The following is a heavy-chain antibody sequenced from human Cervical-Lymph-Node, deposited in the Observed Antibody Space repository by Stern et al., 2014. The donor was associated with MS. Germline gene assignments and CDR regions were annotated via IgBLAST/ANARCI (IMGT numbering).Heavy chain of an antibody. CDR1: GFTFSSYG. D-gene: IGHD3-22*01. CDR3: ARDVVTGSHYYDSSGYLDY. J-gene: IGHJ4*02. V-gene: IGHV3-33*01. CDR2: IWYDGSNK. Sequence: QVQLVQSGGGVVQPGRSLRLSCAASGFTFSSYGMHWVRQAPGKGLEWVAVIWYDGSNKYYADSVKGRFTISRDNSKNTLYLQMNSLRAEDTAVYYCARDVVTGSHYYDSSGYLDYWGQGTLVTVSS.